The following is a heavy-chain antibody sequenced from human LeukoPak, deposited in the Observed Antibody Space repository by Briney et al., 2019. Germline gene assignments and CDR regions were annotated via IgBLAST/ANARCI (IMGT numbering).Heavy chain of an antibody. J-gene: IGHJ6*02. D-gene: IGHD3-10*01. Sequence: PRGSLRLSCAASGFTFSSYSMNWVRQAPGKGLEWVSYISSSSSTIYYADSVKGRFTISRDNARNSLYLQMNSLRAEDTAVYYCAIPPLSGTGSSRPLAGMDVWGQGTTVTVSS. CDR3: AIPPLSGTGSSRPLAGMDV. V-gene: IGHV3-48*04. CDR1: GFTFSSYS. CDR2: ISSSSSTI.